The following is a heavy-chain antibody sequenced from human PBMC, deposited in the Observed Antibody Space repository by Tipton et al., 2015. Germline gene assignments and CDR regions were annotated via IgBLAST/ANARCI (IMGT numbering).Heavy chain of an antibody. V-gene: IGHV4-4*07. CDR3: AKDGEYFGPGTYTSYFYYGMDV. J-gene: IGHJ6*02. D-gene: IGHD3-10*01. CDR2: IHTRGAT. CDR1: GGSITSFY. Sequence: TLSLTCTVSGGSITSFYWSWIRQPAGEGLEWIGRIHTRGATNYNPSLKSRVTMSVDTSKNQFSLKVTSVTAADTAVYFCAKDGEYFGPGTYTSYFYYGMDVWGQGTTVTVSS.